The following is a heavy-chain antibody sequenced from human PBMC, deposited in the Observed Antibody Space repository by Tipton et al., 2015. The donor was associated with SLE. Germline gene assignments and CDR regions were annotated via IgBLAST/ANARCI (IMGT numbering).Heavy chain of an antibody. V-gene: IGHV4-61*02. D-gene: IGHD6-6*01. CDR1: GASISSRGYY. CDR2: IYTGGST. CDR3: ATVLDFLDY. Sequence: TLSLTCTVSGASISSRGYYWNSIRQPAGKGLEWIGRIYTGGSTYYNPSLESRVTISMDTSKNQFSLKLTSVTAADTAVYYCATVLDFLDYWGQGTLVTVTS. J-gene: IGHJ4*02.